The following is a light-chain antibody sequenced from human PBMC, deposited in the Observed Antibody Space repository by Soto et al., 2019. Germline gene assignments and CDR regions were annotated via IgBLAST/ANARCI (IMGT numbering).Light chain of an antibody. Sequence: EIVMTQSPATLSVSPGERATLSCRASQSISFKLAWYQQKPGQTPRLLIYDASTRATGIPARFTGSGSGTEFNLTISGLQSEDFAVYYCQHHNDWVKTFGQGTKLDIK. CDR3: QHHNDWVKT. CDR2: DAS. CDR1: QSISFK. J-gene: IGKJ2*01. V-gene: IGKV3-15*01.